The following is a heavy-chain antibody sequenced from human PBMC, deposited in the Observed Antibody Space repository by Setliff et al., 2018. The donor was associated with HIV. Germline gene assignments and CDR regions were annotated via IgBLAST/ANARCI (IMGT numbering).Heavy chain of an antibody. CDR1: GLTFNRYW. CDR2: TKYDGSES. Sequence: PGGSLRLSCVASGLTFNRYWMSWVRQVPGKGLEWVSNTKYDGSESYYVDSVKGRFIASTDNAKNSLILQMNSLTVEDTAVYYCARRKLEVWVNDYYSYYLDVWGKGTTVTVSS. J-gene: IGHJ6*03. D-gene: IGHD1-1*01. V-gene: IGHV3-7*01. CDR3: ARRKLEVWVNDYYSYYLDV.